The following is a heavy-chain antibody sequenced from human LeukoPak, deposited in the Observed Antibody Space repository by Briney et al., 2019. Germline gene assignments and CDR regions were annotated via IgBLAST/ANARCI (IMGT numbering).Heavy chain of an antibody. CDR1: GFTFSSYG. J-gene: IGHJ4*02. D-gene: IGHD2-15*01. CDR2: ISGSGGST. V-gene: IGHV3-23*01. Sequence: PGGSLRLPCAASGFTFSSYGMSWVRQAPGKGLEWVSAISGSGGSTYYADSVKGRFTISRDNSKNTLYLQMNSLRAEDTAVYYCARKTAKRDTHFDYWGQGTLVTVSS. CDR3: ARKTAKRDTHFDY.